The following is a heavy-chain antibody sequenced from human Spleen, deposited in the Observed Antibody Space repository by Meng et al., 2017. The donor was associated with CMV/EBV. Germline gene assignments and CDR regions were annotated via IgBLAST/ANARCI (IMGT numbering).Heavy chain of an antibody. CDR3: ARVGDYGDFNFDY. CDR2: IYYSGST. CDR1: GGSISSNGYY. J-gene: IGHJ4*02. Sequence: PLAEPGPGLVKPSETLSLTCTVSGGSISSNGYYWSWIRQPPGKGLEWIGYIYYSGSTYYNPSLKSRVTISVDTSKNQFSLKLSSVTAADTAVYYCARVGDYGDFNFDYWGQGTLVTVSS. V-gene: IGHV4-30-4*08. D-gene: IGHD4-17*01.